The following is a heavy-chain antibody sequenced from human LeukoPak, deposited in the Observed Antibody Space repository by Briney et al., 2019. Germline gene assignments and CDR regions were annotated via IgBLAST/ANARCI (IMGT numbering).Heavy chain of an antibody. CDR2: ISAYNGNT. CDR1: GYTFTSYG. J-gene: IGHJ3*02. D-gene: IGHD1-26*01. V-gene: IGHV1-18*01. CDR3: ARENPYYSGTGGDRTFDI. Sequence: GASVKVSCKASGYTFTSYGISWVRQAPGQGLEWMGWISAYNGNTNYAQKLQGRVTMTTDTSTSTAYMELRSLRSDDTAVYYCARENPYYSGTGGDRTFDIWGQGTMVTVSS.